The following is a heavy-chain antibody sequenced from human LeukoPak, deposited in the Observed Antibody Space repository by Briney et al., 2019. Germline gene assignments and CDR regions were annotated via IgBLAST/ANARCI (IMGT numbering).Heavy chain of an antibody. CDR3: ARVLRGGDYYYYYYMDV. CDR2: IYYSGST. CDR1: GVSISSSSYY. D-gene: IGHD3-10*01. V-gene: IGHV4-39*07. Sequence: SETLSLTCTVSGVSISSSSYYWGWIRQPPGKGLEWIGSIYYSGSTYYNPSLKSRVTMSVDTSKNQFSLKLSSVTAADTAVYYCARVLRGGDYYYYYYMDVWGKGTTVTISS. J-gene: IGHJ6*03.